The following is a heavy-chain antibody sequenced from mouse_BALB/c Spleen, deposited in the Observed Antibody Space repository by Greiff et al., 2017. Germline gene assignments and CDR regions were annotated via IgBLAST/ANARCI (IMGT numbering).Heavy chain of an antibody. CDR2: ISSGGGNT. Sequence: EVQRVESGGGLVQPGGSRKLSCAASGFTFSSFGMHWVRQAPEKGLEWVAYISSGGGNTYYPDSVKGRFTISRDNAKNNLYLQMSSLRSEDTALYYCARSPIYYGNYGFAYWGQGTLVTVSA. J-gene: IGHJ3*01. CDR1: GFTFSSFG. CDR3: ARSPIYYGNYGFAY. D-gene: IGHD2-1*01. V-gene: IGHV5-17*02.